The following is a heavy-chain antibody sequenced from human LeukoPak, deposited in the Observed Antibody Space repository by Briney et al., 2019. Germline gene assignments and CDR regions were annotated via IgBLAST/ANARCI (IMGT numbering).Heavy chain of an antibody. V-gene: IGHV3-21*01. J-gene: IGHJ3*02. Sequence: PGGSLRLSCAASGFTFGSYSMNWVRQAPGKGLEWVSSISSSSSYIYYADSVKGRFTISRDNAKNSLYLQMNSLRAEDTAVYYCARWLPRDHDAFDIWGQGTMVTVSS. CDR3: ARWLPRDHDAFDI. D-gene: IGHD5-12*01. CDR2: ISSSSSYI. CDR1: GFTFGSYS.